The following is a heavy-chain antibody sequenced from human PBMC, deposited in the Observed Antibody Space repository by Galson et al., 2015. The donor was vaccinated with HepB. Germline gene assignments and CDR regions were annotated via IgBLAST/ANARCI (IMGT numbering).Heavy chain of an antibody. CDR1: GFTFSSYT. Sequence: SLRLSCAASGFTFSSYTMHWVRQAPGKGLEWVSSISSSSSYIDYADPVKGRFTISRDNAKNSLYLQMNSLRAEDTAVYYCARPFGTGYCDSTTCRDYYFDYWGQGTLVTVSS. V-gene: IGHV3-21*01. CDR2: ISSSSSYI. J-gene: IGHJ4*02. CDR3: ARPFGTGYCDSTTCRDYYFDY. D-gene: IGHD2-2*01.